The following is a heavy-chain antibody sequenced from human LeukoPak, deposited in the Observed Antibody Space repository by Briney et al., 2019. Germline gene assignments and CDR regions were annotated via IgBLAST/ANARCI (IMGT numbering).Heavy chain of an antibody. CDR1: GGTFSSYA. CDR2: IIPIFATA. D-gene: IGHD3-3*01. Sequence: SVKVSCKASGGTFSSYAISWVRHAPGQGLEWMGGIIPIFATANYAQKFQGRVTITADESTSTAYMELSSLRSEDTAVYYCARDPHERFWSGYPIYYYYMDVWGKGTTVTVSS. J-gene: IGHJ6*03. V-gene: IGHV1-69*13. CDR3: ARDPHERFWSGYPIYYYYMDV.